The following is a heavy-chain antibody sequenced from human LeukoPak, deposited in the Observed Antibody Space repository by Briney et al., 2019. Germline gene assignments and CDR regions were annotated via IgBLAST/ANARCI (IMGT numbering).Heavy chain of an antibody. D-gene: IGHD6-13*01. CDR3: ARERYSSSWYSRWFDP. V-gene: IGHV4-31*03. Sequence: SQTLSLTCTVSGGSISSGGYYWSWIRQHPGKGLEWIGYIYYSGSTYYYPSLKSRVTISVDTSKNQFSLKLSSVTAADTAVYYCARERYSSSWYSRWFDPWGQGTLVTVSS. CDR1: GGSISSGGYY. CDR2: IYYSGST. J-gene: IGHJ5*02.